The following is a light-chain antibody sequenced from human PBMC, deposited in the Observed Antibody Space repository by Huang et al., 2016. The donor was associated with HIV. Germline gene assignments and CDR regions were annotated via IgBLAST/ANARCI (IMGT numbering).Light chain of an antibody. Sequence: DIQMTQSPSSLSASIGDRVIITCRASQDIGRLLNWYQQKPGKAPQLLLYEADVLQTGVSSRFSGSGSCTHFTLTIRSLLPEDFATYYCQQSYSPSPFTFGLGTILDI. CDR2: EAD. CDR3: QQSYSPSPFT. V-gene: IGKV1-39*01. CDR1: QDIGRL. J-gene: IGKJ2*01.